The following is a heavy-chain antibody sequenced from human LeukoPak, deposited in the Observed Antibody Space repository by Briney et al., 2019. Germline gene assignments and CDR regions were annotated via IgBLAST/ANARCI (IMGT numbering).Heavy chain of an antibody. Sequence: PSETLSLTCAVSGGSISSSSYYWGWIRQPPGKGLEWIGSIYYSGSTYYNPSLKSRVTISVDTSKNQFSLKLSSVTAADTAVYYCARDIAPDYYDSSGSRDAFDIWGQGTMVTVSS. J-gene: IGHJ3*02. CDR3: ARDIAPDYYDSSGSRDAFDI. V-gene: IGHV4-39*07. D-gene: IGHD3-22*01. CDR1: GGSISSSSYY. CDR2: IYYSGST.